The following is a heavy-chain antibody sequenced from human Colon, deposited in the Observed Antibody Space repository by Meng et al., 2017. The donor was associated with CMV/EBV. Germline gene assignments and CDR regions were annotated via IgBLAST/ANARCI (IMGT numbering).Heavy chain of an antibody. Sequence: QVQLVQSGAGVKKAGASVRVSCKASGYSFSNYVLHWVRQAPGQGLEWMGWISPGDDNGKYSQKFQGRVAITKDTSASTAYLDLSSLKSEDTAVYYCAITSLFDYWGQGTLVTVSS. J-gene: IGHJ4*02. V-gene: IGHV1-3*01. CDR3: AITSLFDY. CDR1: GYSFSNYV. CDR2: ISPGDDNG.